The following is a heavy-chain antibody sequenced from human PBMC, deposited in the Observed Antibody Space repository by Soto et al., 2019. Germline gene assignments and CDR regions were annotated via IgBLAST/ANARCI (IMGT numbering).Heavy chain of an antibody. CDR3: ARRWGSAADY. D-gene: IGHD2-15*01. CDR1: GGSISSYY. Sequence: PSETLSLTCTVSGGSISSYYWSWIRQPPGKGLEWIGYIYYGGSTNYNPSLKSRVTISVDTSKNQFSLKLSSVTAADTAVYYCARRWGSAADYWGQGTLVTVSS. V-gene: IGHV4-59*08. J-gene: IGHJ4*02. CDR2: IYYGGST.